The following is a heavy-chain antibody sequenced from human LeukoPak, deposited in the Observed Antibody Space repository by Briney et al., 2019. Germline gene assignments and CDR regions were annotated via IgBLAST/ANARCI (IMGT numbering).Heavy chain of an antibody. CDR3: ARDFGVDLDAFDI. CDR2: ISSSSTYI. V-gene: IGHV3-21*01. J-gene: IGHJ3*02. Sequence: GGSLRLSCAASGFTFSSYTMNWVRQAPGKGLEWVSSISSSSTYINYADSVKGRFTISRDNAKNSLYLQMNSLRAEDTAVYYCARDFGVDLDAFDIWGQGTMVTVSS. CDR1: GFTFSSYT. D-gene: IGHD3-3*01.